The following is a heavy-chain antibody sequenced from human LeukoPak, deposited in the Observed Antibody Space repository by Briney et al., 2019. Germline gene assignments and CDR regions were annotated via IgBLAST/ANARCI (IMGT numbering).Heavy chain of an antibody. Sequence: SETLSLTCAVYGGSFSGYYWSRIRQPPGKGLEWIGEINHSGSTNYNPSLKSRVTISVDTSKNQFSLKLSSVTAADTAVYYCASSGIYYYYGMDVWGQGTTVTVS. CDR1: GGSFSGYY. CDR2: INHSGST. V-gene: IGHV4-34*01. J-gene: IGHJ6*02. CDR3: ASSGIYYYYGMDV. D-gene: IGHD5-12*01.